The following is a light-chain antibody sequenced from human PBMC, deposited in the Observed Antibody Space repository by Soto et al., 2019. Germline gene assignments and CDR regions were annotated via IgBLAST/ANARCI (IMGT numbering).Light chain of an antibody. V-gene: IGKV1-39*01. CDR1: QSISTY. Sequence: DIQMTQSPSSLSASVGNRVTITCRASQSISTYLNWYQKKPGKAPNLLIYDASRLQSGVPSRFSGSGGGTNFTLSISSVQPEDFATYFCQQSYMDPITFGQGTQLEI. CDR2: DAS. J-gene: IGKJ5*01. CDR3: QQSYMDPIT.